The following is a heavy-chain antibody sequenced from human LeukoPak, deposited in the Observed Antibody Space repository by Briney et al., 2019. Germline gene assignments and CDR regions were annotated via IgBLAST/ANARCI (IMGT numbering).Heavy chain of an antibody. J-gene: IGHJ4*02. CDR1: GGSIKSNNW. D-gene: IGHD2-2*01. CDR3: ARSPGYCSSTSCYADFDY. V-gene: IGHV4-4*02. CDR2: IYHSGST. Sequence: SETLSLTCAVSGGSIKSNNWWSWVRQPPGKGLEWIGEIYHSGSTNYNPSLKSRVTISVDTSKNQFSLKLSSVTAADTAVYYCARSPGYCSSTSCYADFDYWGQGTLVTVSS.